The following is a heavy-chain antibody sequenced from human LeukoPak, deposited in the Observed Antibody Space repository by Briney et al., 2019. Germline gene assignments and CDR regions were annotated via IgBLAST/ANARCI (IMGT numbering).Heavy chain of an antibody. V-gene: IGHV3-7*01. J-gene: IGHJ4*02. D-gene: IGHD2-2*01. CDR2: IKQDGSEK. Sequence: GSLRLSCAASGFTCTKYWMTWVRQAPGKGLEWVANIKQDGSEKFYVDSVKGRFTISRDNAKNSLDLQINSLGAEDTAVYYCARGLDCRSTSCYLDNWGQGTLVTVSS. CDR1: GFTCTKYW. CDR3: ARGLDCRSTSCYLDN.